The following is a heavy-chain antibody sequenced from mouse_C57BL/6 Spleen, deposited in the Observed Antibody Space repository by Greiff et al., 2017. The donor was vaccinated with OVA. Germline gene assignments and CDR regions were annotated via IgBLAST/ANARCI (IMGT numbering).Heavy chain of an antibody. CDR2: INPNYGST. CDR1: GYSFTDYN. V-gene: IGHV1-39*01. D-gene: IGHD2-5*01. CDR3: ARGSSNLGNAMDY. J-gene: IGHJ4*01. Sequence: VQLQQSGPELVKPGASVKISCKASGYSFTDYNMNWVKQSNGKSLEWIGVINPNYGSTSYNQKFKGKATLTVDKSSSTAYMQLNSLTSEDSAVYDCARGSSNLGNAMDYWGQGTSVTVSS.